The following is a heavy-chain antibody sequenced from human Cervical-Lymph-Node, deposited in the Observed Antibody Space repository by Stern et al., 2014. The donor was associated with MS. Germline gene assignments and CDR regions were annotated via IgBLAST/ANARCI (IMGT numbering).Heavy chain of an antibody. D-gene: IGHD1-26*01. CDR3: ARDFAVGAIGIFDP. J-gene: IGHJ5*02. V-gene: IGHV4-31*03. CDR2: IYYSGST. Sequence: QVQLQESGPGLVKPSQTLSLTCTVSGGSISSGGYYWSWIRQHPGKGMEWIGYIYYSGSTYYNPSLKSRVTISVDTSKNQFSLKLSSVTAADTAVYYCARDFAVGAIGIFDPWGQGTLVTVSS. CDR1: GGSISSGGYY.